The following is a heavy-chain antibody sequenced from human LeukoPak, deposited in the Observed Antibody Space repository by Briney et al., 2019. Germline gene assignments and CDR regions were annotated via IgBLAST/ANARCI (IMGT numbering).Heavy chain of an antibody. Sequence: PGGSLRLSCAASGFTFSGFAMTWVRQAPGKGLEWVSAMSGNGANTYYADSVKGRFTISRGNSKNTLYVQMNSLRAEDTAVYYCAKAGSGYYNLDSWGQGTLVTVSS. CDR1: GFTFSGFA. V-gene: IGHV3-23*01. J-gene: IGHJ4*02. CDR3: AKAGSGYYNLDS. CDR2: MSGNGANT. D-gene: IGHD3-22*01.